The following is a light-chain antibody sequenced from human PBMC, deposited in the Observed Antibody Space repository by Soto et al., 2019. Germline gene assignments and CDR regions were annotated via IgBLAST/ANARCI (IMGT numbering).Light chain of an antibody. CDR3: CSYAGSYTFGV. CDR1: SSDVGGYNY. J-gene: IGLJ3*02. V-gene: IGLV2-11*01. CDR2: DVS. Sequence: QYVLTQPRSVSGSPGQSVTISCTGTSSDVGGYNYVSWYQQHPGKAPKLMIYDVSKRPSGVPDRFSGSKSGNTASLTISGLKAEDEADYYCCSYAGSYTFGVFGGGTKLTVL.